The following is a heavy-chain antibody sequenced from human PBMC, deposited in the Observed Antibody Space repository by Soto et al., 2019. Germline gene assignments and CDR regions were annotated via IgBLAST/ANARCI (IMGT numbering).Heavy chain of an antibody. D-gene: IGHD3-10*01. Sequence: EVQLLESGGGLVQPGGSLRLSCAASGFTFSSYAMSWVRQAPGKGLEWVSAISGSGGSTYYADSVKGRFTISRDNSKNTLYLQMNSLRAEDTAAYYCTKVNTVLLWFGELQNHFDYWGQGTLVTVSS. CDR2: ISGSGGST. J-gene: IGHJ4*02. CDR1: GFTFSSYA. CDR3: TKVNTVLLWFGELQNHFDY. V-gene: IGHV3-23*01.